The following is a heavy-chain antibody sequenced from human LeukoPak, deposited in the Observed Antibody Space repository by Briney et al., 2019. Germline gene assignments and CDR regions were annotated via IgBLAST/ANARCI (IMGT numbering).Heavy chain of an antibody. CDR2: INPNSGGT. V-gene: IGHV1-2*02. Sequence: ASVKVSCKASGYTFTGYYMYWVRQAPGQGLEWMGWINPNSGGTNYAQMFQGRVTMTRDTSISTAYMELSRLRSDDTAVYYCARAPYYYDSSGPIDYWGQGTLVTVSS. J-gene: IGHJ4*02. CDR1: GYTFTGYY. CDR3: ARAPYYYDSSGPIDY. D-gene: IGHD3-22*01.